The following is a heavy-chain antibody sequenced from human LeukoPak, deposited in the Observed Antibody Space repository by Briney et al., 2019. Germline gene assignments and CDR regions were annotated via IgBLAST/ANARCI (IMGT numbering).Heavy chain of an antibody. V-gene: IGHV4-4*07. CDR2: IYTSGSP. CDR1: GGSISSYY. D-gene: IGHD6-13*01. CDR3: ARLSSSWYQDCYFDL. J-gene: IGHJ2*01. Sequence: SETLSLTCTVSGGSISSYYWTWIRRPSGKGLEWIGRIYTSGSPNYNPSLKSRVTMSVDTSKNQFSLKLSSVTAADTAVYYCARLSSSWYQDCYFDLWGRGTLVTVSS.